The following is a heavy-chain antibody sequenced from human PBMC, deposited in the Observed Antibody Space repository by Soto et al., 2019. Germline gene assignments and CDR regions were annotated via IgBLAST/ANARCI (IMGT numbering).Heavy chain of an antibody. V-gene: IGHV3-30*18. Sequence: QVQLVESGGGVVQPGRSLRLSCAASGFTFSSYGMHWVRQAPGKGLEWVAVISYDGSNKYYADSVKGRFTISRDNSKNTLYLQMNSLRAEDTAVYYCAKDPGTKGTGFDSTPWFDPWGQGTLVTVSS. J-gene: IGHJ5*02. CDR3: AKDPGTKGTGFDSTPWFDP. CDR2: ISYDGSNK. D-gene: IGHD1-7*01. CDR1: GFTFSSYG.